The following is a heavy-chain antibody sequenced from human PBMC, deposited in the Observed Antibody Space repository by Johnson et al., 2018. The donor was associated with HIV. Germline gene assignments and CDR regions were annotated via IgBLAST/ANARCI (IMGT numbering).Heavy chain of an antibody. CDR2: ISYDGSNK. Sequence: QVQLVESGGGVVQPGRSLRLSCAASGFTFSSHHMHWVRQAPGKGLEWVAVISYDGSNKYYADSVKGRFTVSRDNSKNTLYLQMNSLRAEDSALYFCASGVDAFDIWGQGTMVTVSS. CDR3: ASGVDAFDI. J-gene: IGHJ3*02. CDR1: GFTFSSHH. V-gene: IGHV3-30*04. D-gene: IGHD3-16*01.